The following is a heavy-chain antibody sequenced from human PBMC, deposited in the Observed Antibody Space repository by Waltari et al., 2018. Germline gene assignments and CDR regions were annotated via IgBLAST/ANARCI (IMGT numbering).Heavy chain of an antibody. Sequence: VQLVQSGAEVRTPGSSVKVSCKASGGPFGGYGLSWGRLVPGQRLEWMGVIIPMFGIPDYSQKFQGRLTITADESTSTVYMELSSLTSEDTAVYYCATHKLGVSQHYYHMDVWGKGTPVTISS. CDR2: IIPMFGIP. CDR3: ATHKLGVSQHYYHMDV. D-gene: IGHD7-27*01. CDR1: GGPFGGYG. J-gene: IGHJ6*03. V-gene: IGHV1-69*12.